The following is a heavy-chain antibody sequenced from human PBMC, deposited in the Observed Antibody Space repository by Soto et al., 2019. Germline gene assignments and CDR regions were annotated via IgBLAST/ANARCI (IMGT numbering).Heavy chain of an antibody. J-gene: IGHJ5*02. CDR1: GYTFTSYA. CDR2: INAGNGNT. CDR3: ARDGQSGTTIYHATKGKQPVGWFDP. D-gene: IGHD4-17*01. Sequence: ASVKVSCKASGYTFTSYAMHWVRQAPGQRLEWMGWINAGNGNTKYSQKFQGRVTITRDTSASTAYMELSSLRSEDTAVYYCARDGQSGTTIYHATKGKQPVGWFDPWGQGTLVSV. V-gene: IGHV1-3*01.